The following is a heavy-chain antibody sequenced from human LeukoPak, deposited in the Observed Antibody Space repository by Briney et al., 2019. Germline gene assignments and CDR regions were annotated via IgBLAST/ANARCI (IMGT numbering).Heavy chain of an antibody. D-gene: IGHD6-13*01. Sequence: GRSLRLSCAASGFTFSSYGMHWVRQAPGKGLEWVAVIWYDGSNKYYADSVKGRFTISRDNSKNTLYLQMNSLRAEDTAVYYYARDGINYSSSWYYWGQGTLVTVSS. CDR2: IWYDGSNK. V-gene: IGHV3-33*01. CDR1: GFTFSSYG. CDR3: ARDGINYSSSWYY. J-gene: IGHJ4*02.